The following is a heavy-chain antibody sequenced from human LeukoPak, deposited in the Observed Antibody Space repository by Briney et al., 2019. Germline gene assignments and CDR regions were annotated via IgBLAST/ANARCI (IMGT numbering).Heavy chain of an antibody. D-gene: IGHD5-24*01. CDR1: GGTFNNYA. CDR2: LIPLFGTP. J-gene: IGHJ3*02. V-gene: IGHV1-69*13. CDR3: AHATQRLPTIMIDAFDI. Sequence: ASVKVFCKASGGTFNNYAINWVRQAPGQGLEWVGRLIPLFGTPNYAQKFQGKVTITADESTSTFYMDLSGLRSEDTAVYYCAHATQRLPTIMIDAFDIWGQGTRVTVSS.